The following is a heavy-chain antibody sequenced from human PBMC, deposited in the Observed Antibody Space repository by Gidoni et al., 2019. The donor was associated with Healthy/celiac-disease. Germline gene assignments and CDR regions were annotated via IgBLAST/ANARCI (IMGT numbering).Heavy chain of an antibody. CDR2: IKQDGSEK. D-gene: IGHD6-19*01. Sequence: EVQLVESGGGLVQPGGSLRLPCAASGFTFSSYWMSWVRQAPGKGLEWVANIKQDGSEKYYVDSVKGRCTISRDNAKNSLYLQMNSLRAEDTAVYYCASYHSSGWYGWGQGTLVTVSS. CDR3: ASYHSSGWYG. J-gene: IGHJ4*02. V-gene: IGHV3-7*01. CDR1: GFTFSSYW.